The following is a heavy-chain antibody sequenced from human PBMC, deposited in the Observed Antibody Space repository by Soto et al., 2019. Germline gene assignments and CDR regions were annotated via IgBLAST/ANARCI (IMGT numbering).Heavy chain of an antibody. V-gene: IGHV3-23*01. CDR3: AKGVPDILTGYSEGYFDS. J-gene: IGHJ4*02. CDR2: ISGSGGST. CDR1: GFTFSNYA. D-gene: IGHD3-9*01. Sequence: EVQLLESGGGLVQPGGSLRLSCAASGFTFSNYAMSWVRQAPGKGLEWVSAISGSGGSTYYADSVKGRSTISRDNSRNTLYLQMNSLRAEDTAVYYCAKGVPDILTGYSEGYFDSWGQGTLVTVSS.